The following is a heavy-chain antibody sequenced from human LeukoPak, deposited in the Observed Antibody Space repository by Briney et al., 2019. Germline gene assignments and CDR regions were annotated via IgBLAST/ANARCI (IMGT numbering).Heavy chain of an antibody. Sequence: GWSLRLSCAGSGFTFSSYAMSWVRQAPGKGLEWVSTISGSGGAGTYYADSVKGRFTVSRDNSRNTLYLPMNSLRAEDTAVYYCVKDRGGSPFYGMDVWGQGTTVTVSS. J-gene: IGHJ6*02. D-gene: IGHD1-26*01. V-gene: IGHV3-23*01. CDR3: VKDRGGSPFYGMDV. CDR1: GFTFSSYA. CDR2: ISGSGGAGT.